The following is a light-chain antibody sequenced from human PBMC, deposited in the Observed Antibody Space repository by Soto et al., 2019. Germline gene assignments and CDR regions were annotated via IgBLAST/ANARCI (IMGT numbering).Light chain of an antibody. CDR2: EGS. CDR3: CLYAGSSSV. CDR1: SSDVGSYNL. V-gene: IGLV2-23*01. Sequence: QSALTQPASVSGSPGQSITISCTGTSSDVGSYNLVSWYQQHPGKAPKLMIYEGSKRPSGVSNRFSGSKSGNTASLTISGLQAEDEADYYCCLYAGSSSVFGGGTKLTVL. J-gene: IGLJ2*01.